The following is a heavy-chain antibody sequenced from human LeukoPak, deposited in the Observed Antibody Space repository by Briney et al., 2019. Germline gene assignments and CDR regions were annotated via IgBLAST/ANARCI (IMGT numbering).Heavy chain of an antibody. CDR2: IIPIFGTA. V-gene: IGHV1-69*13. CDR1: GGTFSSYA. J-gene: IGHJ4*02. Sequence: SVKVSCKASGGTFSSYAISWVRQAPGQGLEWMGGIIPIFGTANYAQKFQGRVTITADESTSTAYMELSSLRSEDTAEYYCARSSYYDFWLDYWGQGTLVTVSS. D-gene: IGHD3-3*01. CDR3: ARSSYYDFWLDY.